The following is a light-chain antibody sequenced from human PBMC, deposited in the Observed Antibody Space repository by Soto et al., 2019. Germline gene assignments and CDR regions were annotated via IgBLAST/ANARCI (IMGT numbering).Light chain of an antibody. CDR1: QRITTY. Sequence: IHMTQSPSSLSASVGDRVTITCRASQRITTYLHWYQQKPGKAPKLLISTAATLQGGVPSRFSGSGSGTDFTLTITTLQPEDFATYFCQQSYSTPYTFGQGTKLEIK. CDR3: QQSYSTPYT. J-gene: IGKJ2*01. CDR2: TAA. V-gene: IGKV1-39*01.